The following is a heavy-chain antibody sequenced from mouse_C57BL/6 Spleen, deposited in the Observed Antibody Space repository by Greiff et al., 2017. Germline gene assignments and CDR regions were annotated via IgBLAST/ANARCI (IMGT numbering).Heavy chain of an antibody. Sequence: EVQLQESGGGLVQPGESLKLSCESNEYEFPSPDMSWVRKTPEKRLELVAAINSDGGSTSYPDTMERRFIISRDNTKKTLYLQMSSLRSEDTALYYCARHGNGYDEYFDVWGTGTTVTVSS. V-gene: IGHV5-2*01. J-gene: IGHJ1*03. D-gene: IGHD2-2*01. CDR2: INSDGGST. CDR1: EYEFPSPD. CDR3: ARHGNGYDEYFDV.